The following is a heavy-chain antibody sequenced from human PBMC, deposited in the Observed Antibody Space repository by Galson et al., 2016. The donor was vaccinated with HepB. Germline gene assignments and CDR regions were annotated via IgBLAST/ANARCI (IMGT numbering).Heavy chain of an antibody. CDR2: INADGTAT. CDR3: TRETRWYFDL. CDR1: GLDFRRYW. J-gene: IGHJ2*01. Sequence: SLRLSCAVSGLDFRRYWMHWVRQTPGKGLVWVSRINADGTATGYADSVKGRFTISRDDGKNTPYLQMNTLRVEDTAVYYCTRETRWYFDLWGRGTLLTVSS. V-gene: IGHV3-74*01.